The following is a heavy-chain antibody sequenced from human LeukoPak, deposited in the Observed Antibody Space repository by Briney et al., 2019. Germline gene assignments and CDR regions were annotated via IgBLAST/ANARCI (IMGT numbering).Heavy chain of an antibody. V-gene: IGHV1-8*01. CDR1: GYTFTSYD. CDR2: MNPNSGNT. D-gene: IGHD3-9*01. J-gene: IGHJ5*02. CDR3: ASGRNYDILTGYPNWFDP. Sequence: ASVKVSCKASGYTFTSYDINWVRQATGQGLEWMRWMNPNSGNTGYAQKFQGRVTMTRNTSISTAYMELSSLRSEDTAVYYCASGRNYDILTGYPNWFDPWGQGTLVTASS.